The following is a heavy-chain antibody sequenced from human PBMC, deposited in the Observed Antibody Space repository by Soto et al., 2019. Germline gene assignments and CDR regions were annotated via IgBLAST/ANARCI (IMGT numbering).Heavy chain of an antibody. CDR3: ARELREQWLTEGAHYYYYMDV. CDR1: GYTFTGYY. D-gene: IGHD6-19*01. J-gene: IGHJ6*03. CDR2: INPNSGGT. V-gene: IGHV1-2*04. Sequence: ASVKVSCKASGYTFTGYYMHWVRQAPGQGLEWMGWINPNSGGTNYAQKFQGWVTMTRDTSISTAYMELSRLRSDDTAVYYCARELREQWLTEGAHYYYYMDVWGKGTTVTVSS.